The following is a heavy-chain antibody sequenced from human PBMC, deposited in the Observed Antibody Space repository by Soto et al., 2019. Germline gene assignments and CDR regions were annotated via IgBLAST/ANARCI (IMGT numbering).Heavy chain of an antibody. CDR2: IDPSASYT. CDR1: GYSFTSYW. Sequence: EVQLVQSGAEVKKPGESLRISCKGYGYSFTSYWISWVRQMPGKGLEWMGRIDPSASYTNYSPSFQGHVTISADNYISTAYLHWSILKASDTTMYYCARHRVFIAARRKDWFVPWGQGPLVTVSS. D-gene: IGHD6-6*01. V-gene: IGHV5-10-1*03. J-gene: IGHJ5*02. CDR3: ARHRVFIAARRKDWFVP.